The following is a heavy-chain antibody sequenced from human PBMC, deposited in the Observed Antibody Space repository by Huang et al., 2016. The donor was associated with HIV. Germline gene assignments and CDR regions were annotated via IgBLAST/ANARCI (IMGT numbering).Heavy chain of an antibody. CDR3: TKGHYYDTNGYVAFDI. CDR1: RFTFSKFA. V-gene: IGHV3-30*18. Sequence: QVQLVESGGGVVRPGRSLRLSCAASRFTFSKFAMHWVRQDPGKGLEWMAVISNDGSSKHYADSVTGRLTISRDNSNNTLYLQMNSLTVEDTAVYYCTKGHYYDTNGYVAFDIWGQGTMVTVSS. CDR2: ISNDGSSK. D-gene: IGHD3-22*01. J-gene: IGHJ3*02.